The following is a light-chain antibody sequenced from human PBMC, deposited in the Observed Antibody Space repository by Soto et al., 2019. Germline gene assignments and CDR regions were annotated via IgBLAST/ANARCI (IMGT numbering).Light chain of an antibody. CDR2: DAS. J-gene: IGKJ1*01. V-gene: IGKV1-5*01. CDR3: QRYNSYSRT. CDR1: QSISSW. Sequence: DIQMTQSPSTLSASVGDRVTITCRASQSISSWLAWYQQKPGKVPKLLIYDASSLESGVPSRFSGSGSGTEFTLTISGLQPDDFATYYCQRYNSYSRTFGQGTKVDI.